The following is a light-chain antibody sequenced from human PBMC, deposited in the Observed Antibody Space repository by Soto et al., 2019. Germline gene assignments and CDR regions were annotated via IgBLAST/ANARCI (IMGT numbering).Light chain of an antibody. CDR3: QQYNSY. CDR2: AAS. V-gene: IGKV1-9*01. CDR1: QDMNTY. J-gene: IGKJ4*01. Sequence: DIQLTQSPSFLSASVGDRVTISCRASQDMNTYVAWYQQKPGKAPKLLIYAASTLQSGVPSRFSGSGSGTEITLTISSLQPDDFATYYCQQYNSYFGGGTKVDIK.